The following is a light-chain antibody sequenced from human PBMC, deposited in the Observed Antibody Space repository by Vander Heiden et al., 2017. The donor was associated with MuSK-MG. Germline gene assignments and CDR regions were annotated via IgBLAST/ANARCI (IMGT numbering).Light chain of an antibody. CDR3: HQSGSIPYT. V-gene: IGKV6-21*01. CDR1: QSIGSS. J-gene: IGKJ2*01. Sequence: EFVLTQSPDFQSVTPKEKVTITCRASQSIGSSLHWYQQRPDQSPKLLIKDASQSFSGVPSRFSGSGSGTDFTLTINSLEAEDAATYYCHQSGSIPYTFGQGTKLEIK. CDR2: DAS.